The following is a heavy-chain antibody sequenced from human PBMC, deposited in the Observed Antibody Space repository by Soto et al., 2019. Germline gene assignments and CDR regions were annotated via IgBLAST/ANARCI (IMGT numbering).Heavy chain of an antibody. Sequence: ASVKVSCKASGYTFSSYGINWVRQAPGQGLEWMGWISAHNGNTNYAQKLQGRVTMTTDTSTSTAYMELRSLRSDDTAVYYCARDSYDFWSGYYHTPFDYWGQGTLVTVSS. J-gene: IGHJ4*02. CDR3: ARDSYDFWSGYYHTPFDY. D-gene: IGHD3-3*01. CDR2: ISAHNGNT. V-gene: IGHV1-18*01. CDR1: GYTFSSYG.